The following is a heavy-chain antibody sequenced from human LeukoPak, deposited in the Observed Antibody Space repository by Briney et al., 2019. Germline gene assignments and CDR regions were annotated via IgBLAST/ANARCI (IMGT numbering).Heavy chain of an antibody. J-gene: IGHJ4*02. D-gene: IGHD3-3*01. Sequence: PSETLSLTCTVSGGSISSGGYYWSWIRQPPGKGLEWIGYIYHSGSTYYNPSLKSRVTISVDRSKNQFSLKLSSVTAADTAVYYCASSITIFGVVDYWGQGTLVTVSS. CDR3: ASSITIFGVVDY. CDR2: IYHSGST. V-gene: IGHV4-30-2*01. CDR1: GGSISSGGYY.